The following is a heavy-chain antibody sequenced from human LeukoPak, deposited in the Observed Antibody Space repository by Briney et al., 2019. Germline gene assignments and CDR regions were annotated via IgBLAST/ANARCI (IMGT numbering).Heavy chain of an antibody. CDR3: ARVGPGDAFDI. CDR2: IKQDGSEK. CDR1: GLTFNNYW. Sequence: GGSLRLSCAASGLTFNNYWMNWVRQAPGKGLEWVANIKQDGSEKKYVDSVKGRFTISRDNAKKSLYLQMNSLRAEDTAVYYCARVGPGDAFDIWGQGTMVTVSS. D-gene: IGHD3-10*01. J-gene: IGHJ3*02. V-gene: IGHV3-7*01.